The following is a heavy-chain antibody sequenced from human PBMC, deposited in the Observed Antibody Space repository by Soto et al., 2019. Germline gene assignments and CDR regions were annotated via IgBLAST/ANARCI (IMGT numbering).Heavy chain of an antibody. J-gene: IGHJ4*02. CDR3: AREKRGSGSYYTY. V-gene: IGHV3-74*01. CDR2: INSDGSST. Sequence: GGALRLSCAAFGFTFSSYWMHRVRQAPGKGLVWVSRINSDGSSTSYADSVKGRFTISRDNAKNTLYLQMNSLRAEDTAVYYCAREKRGSGSYYTYWGQGTLVTVSS. D-gene: IGHD3-10*01. CDR1: GFTFSSYW.